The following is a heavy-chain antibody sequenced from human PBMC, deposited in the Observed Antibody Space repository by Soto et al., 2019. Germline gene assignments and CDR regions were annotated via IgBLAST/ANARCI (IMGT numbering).Heavy chain of an antibody. D-gene: IGHD2-15*01. CDR1: GFTFSSYW. CDR2: IKQDGSEK. J-gene: IGHJ3*02. V-gene: IGHV3-7*01. CDR3: ARDGPNQDIVVVVAALHDAFDI. Sequence: GGSLRLSCAASGFTFSSYWMSWVRQAPGKGLEWVANIKQDGSEKYYVDSVKGRFTISRDNAKNSLYLQMNSLRAEDTAVYYCARDGPNQDIVVVVAALHDAFDIWGQGTMVTVSS.